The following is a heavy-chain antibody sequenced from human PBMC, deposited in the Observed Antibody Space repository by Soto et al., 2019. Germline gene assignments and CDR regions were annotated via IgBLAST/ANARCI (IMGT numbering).Heavy chain of an antibody. CDR3: AKAPFLWFGELLSPFDY. J-gene: IGHJ4*02. V-gene: IGHV3-23*01. D-gene: IGHD3-10*01. CDR2: ISGSGGST. Sequence: GGSLILSCAASGFTFSSYAMSWVRQAPGKGLEWVSAISGSGGSTYYADSVKGRFTISRDNSKNTLYLQMNSLRAEDTAVYYCAKAPFLWFGELLSPFDYWGQGTLVTVSS. CDR1: GFTFSSYA.